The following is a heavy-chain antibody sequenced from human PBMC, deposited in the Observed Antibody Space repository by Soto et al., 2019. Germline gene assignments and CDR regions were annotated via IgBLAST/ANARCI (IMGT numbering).Heavy chain of an antibody. CDR2: INAGYGNT. CDR1: GYTVTSCP. Sequence: ASVKVSCKASGYTVTSCPMHWVRQAPGQRLELMGWINAGYGNTKYSQKFQDRVTITRDTSASTVYVELSSLRPEDTAMYYCARPQYSGSHYDYWGQGTLVTVSS. J-gene: IGHJ4*02. CDR3: ARPQYSGSHYDY. D-gene: IGHD1-26*01. V-gene: IGHV1-3*01.